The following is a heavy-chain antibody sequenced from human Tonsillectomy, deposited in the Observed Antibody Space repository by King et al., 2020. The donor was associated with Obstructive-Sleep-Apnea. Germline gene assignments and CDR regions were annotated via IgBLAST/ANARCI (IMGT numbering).Heavy chain of an antibody. Sequence: LQLQESGPGLAKPSETLSLKCTVSGGSISSSSYYWGWVRQPPGKGLEWIARIYYSGNTYYNPSLRSRVTILADTSNNQFSLNLSSVTAADTAVYYCAARYFGWSSQTYCGLHVWGRGTTVTVSS. V-gene: IGHV4-39*01. CDR2: IYYSGNT. D-gene: IGHD3-9*01. CDR3: AARYFGWSSQTYCGLHV. J-gene: IGHJ6*02. CDR1: GGSISSSSYY.